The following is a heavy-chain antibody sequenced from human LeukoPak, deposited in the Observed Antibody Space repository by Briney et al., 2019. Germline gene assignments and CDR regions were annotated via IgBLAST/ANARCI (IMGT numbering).Heavy chain of an antibody. CDR1: GYTFNDYF. CDR2: INPGSSDT. J-gene: IGHJ4*02. CDR3: XXXXXXXDXXEFXH. Sequence: APVKVSCKASGYTFNDYFLHWDRQATGQGLEGMARINPGSSDTYLAQSFQGRVTVTSDTSTATAHMELSGLTSDDTAVYYWXXXXXXXDXXEFXHWGQGTLVXXSX. V-gene: IGHV1-2*06.